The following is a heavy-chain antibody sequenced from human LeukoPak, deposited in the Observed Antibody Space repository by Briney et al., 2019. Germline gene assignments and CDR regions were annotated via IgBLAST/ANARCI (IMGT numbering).Heavy chain of an antibody. D-gene: IGHD6-19*01. CDR1: GFTFSSYW. J-gene: IGHJ3*02. V-gene: IGHV3-74*01. Sequence: GGSLRLSCAASGFTFSSYWMHWVRQAPGKGLVWVSRINSDGSSTSYADSVKGRFTISRDNAKNTLYLQMNSLRAEDTAVYYCARGPFIAVDAFDIWGQGTMVTVSS. CDR2: INSDGSST. CDR3: ARGPFIAVDAFDI.